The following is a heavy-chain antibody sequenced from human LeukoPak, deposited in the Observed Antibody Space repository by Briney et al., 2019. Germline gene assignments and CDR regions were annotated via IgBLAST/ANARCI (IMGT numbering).Heavy chain of an antibody. CDR3: ARVVGSYSAFDI. V-gene: IGHV3-21*01. CDR2: ISSSSSYI. Sequence: GGSLRLSCAASGFTFSSYSMNWVRQAPGKGLEWVSSISSSSSYIYYADSVKGRFTISRDDAKNSLYLQMNSLRAEDTAVYYCARVVGSYSAFDIWGQGTMVTVSS. J-gene: IGHJ3*02. CDR1: GFTFSSYS. D-gene: IGHD1-26*01.